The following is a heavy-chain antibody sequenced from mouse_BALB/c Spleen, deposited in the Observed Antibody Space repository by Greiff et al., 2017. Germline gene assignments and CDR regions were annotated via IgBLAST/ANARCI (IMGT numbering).Heavy chain of an antibody. J-gene: IGHJ1*01. CDR1: GFTFSSYA. CDR3: ARIHYYGYAYFDV. Sequence: EVQLVESGGGLVKPGGSLKLSCAASGFTFSSYAMSWVRQTPEKRLEWVASISSGGSTYYPDSVKGRFTISRDNARNILYLQMSSLRSEDTAMYYCARIHYYGYAYFDVWGAGTTVTVSS. CDR2: ISSGGST. V-gene: IGHV5-6-5*01. D-gene: IGHD1-2*01.